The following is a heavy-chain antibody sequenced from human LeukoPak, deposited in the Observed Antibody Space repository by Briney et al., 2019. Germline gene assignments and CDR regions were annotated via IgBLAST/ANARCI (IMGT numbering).Heavy chain of an antibody. J-gene: IGHJ4*02. CDR2: ISYDGNNE. Sequence: PGGSLRLSCAASGFTFSIYAIHWVRQAPGKGLEWVAFISYDGNNEYYADSVRGRFTISRDSSKNTLYLQMNSLRTEDTAVYYCARDRPSFDYWGQGTLVTVSS. CDR3: ARDRPSFDY. V-gene: IGHV3-30*04. CDR1: GFTFSIYA.